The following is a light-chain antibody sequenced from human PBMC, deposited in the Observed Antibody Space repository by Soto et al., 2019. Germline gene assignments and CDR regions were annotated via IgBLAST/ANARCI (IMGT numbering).Light chain of an antibody. CDR2: DAS. J-gene: IGKJ1*01. CDR3: QQYSTFPRT. CDR1: QTVERW. Sequence: DIQMTQSPSTLSASVGDRVTITCRASQTVERWFAWYQQKPGKAPKFLIYDASTLESGVPSRFSGSGSGTEFTLTISSLQPEDFATFYCQQYSTFPRTFGQGTKVDI. V-gene: IGKV1-5*01.